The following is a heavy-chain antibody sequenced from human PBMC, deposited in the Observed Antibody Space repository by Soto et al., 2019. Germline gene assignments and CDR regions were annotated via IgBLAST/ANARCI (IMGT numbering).Heavy chain of an antibody. D-gene: IGHD4-17*01. J-gene: IGHJ6*02. CDR3: ARVGAPYGDPYYYYYYGMDV. CDR2: IIPIFGTA. CDR1: GGTFSSYA. Sequence: QVQPVQSGAEVKKPGSSVKVSCKASGGTFSSYAISWVRQAPGQGLEWMGGIIPIFGTANYAQKFQGRVTITADESTSTAYMELSSLRSEDTAVYYCARVGAPYGDPYYYYYYGMDVWGQGTTVTVSS. V-gene: IGHV1-69*12.